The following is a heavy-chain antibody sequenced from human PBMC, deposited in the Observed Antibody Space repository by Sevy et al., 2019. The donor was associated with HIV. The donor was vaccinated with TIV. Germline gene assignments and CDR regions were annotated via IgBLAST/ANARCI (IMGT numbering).Heavy chain of an antibody. CDR2: IDHTETT. Sequence: SETLSLTCAVSGYSISSGCYWAWIRQPPGKGLEWIGSIDHTETTYYNPSLKSRVSISIDTSKNQFSLRLNSVTAADTAMYYCARVATTSFYYYYYMDVWGKGTTVTVSS. V-gene: IGHV4-38-2*01. CDR1: GYSISSGCY. J-gene: IGHJ6*03. CDR3: ARVATTSFYYYYYMDV. D-gene: IGHD4-17*01.